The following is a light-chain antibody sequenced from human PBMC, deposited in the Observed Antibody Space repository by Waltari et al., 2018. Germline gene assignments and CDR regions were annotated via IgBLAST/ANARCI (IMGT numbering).Light chain of an antibody. CDR2: GAS. CDR3: QQYTYWPPGT. CDR1: QSVGSN. Sequence: ETVMTQSPATLSVSPGERVSLSCRASQSVGSNLAWYQQRPGQAPRLLIYGASTRATGIPARFSGSGSGTEFTLTISSLQSEDFEVYYCQQYTYWPPGTFGQGTKVEIK. V-gene: IGKV3-15*01. J-gene: IGKJ1*01.